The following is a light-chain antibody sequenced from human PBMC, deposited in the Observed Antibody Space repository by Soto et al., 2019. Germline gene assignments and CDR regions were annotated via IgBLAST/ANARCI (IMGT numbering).Light chain of an antibody. CDR1: SSNIGAGYD. CDR2: GNS. J-gene: IGLJ1*01. CDR3: QSDDSSLGGYV. Sequence: QSVLTQPPSVSGAPGQRVTISCTGSSSNIGAGYDVHWYQQLPGTAPKLLIYGNSNRPSGVPDRFSGSKSGTSASLAITRLQAEDEADYYCQSDDSSLGGYVFGTRTKLTVL. V-gene: IGLV1-40*01.